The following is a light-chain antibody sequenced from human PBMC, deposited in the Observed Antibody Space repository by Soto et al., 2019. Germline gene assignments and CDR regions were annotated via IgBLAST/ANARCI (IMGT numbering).Light chain of an antibody. CDR2: NAS. Sequence: DIQMTQSPSSLSASVGDRVTITCQASDDISNYINWYQQKPGKAPKVLIYNASHLESGDPSRFSGGGSGTEFTFTVSSLQAEDIATYYCQQYANLPLTFGPWTKVDIK. CDR1: DDISNY. CDR3: QQYANLPLT. V-gene: IGKV1-33*01. J-gene: IGKJ3*01.